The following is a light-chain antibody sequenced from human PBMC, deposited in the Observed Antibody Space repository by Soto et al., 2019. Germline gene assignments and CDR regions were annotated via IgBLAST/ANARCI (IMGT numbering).Light chain of an antibody. CDR2: DAS. J-gene: IGKJ3*01. Sequence: EIVLTQSPATLSLSPGEIATLSCRASQSVSRYLAWYQQKPGQAPRLLIYDASNRATVIPARFSGSGSGTDFPLTISSLEPEDFAVYYCQQRSNSFTFGPGTKVDIK. CDR1: QSVSRY. V-gene: IGKV3-11*01. CDR3: QQRSNSFT.